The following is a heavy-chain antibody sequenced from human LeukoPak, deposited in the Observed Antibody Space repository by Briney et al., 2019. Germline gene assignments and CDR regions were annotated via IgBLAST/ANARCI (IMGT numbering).Heavy chain of an antibody. CDR2: IYHSGST. CDR1: GGSISSSNW. J-gene: IGHJ2*01. V-gene: IGHV4-4*02. Sequence: SETLSLTCGVSGGSISSSNWWSWVRQPPGKGLEWIGEIYHSGSTNYNPSLKSRVTISVDKSKNQFSLKLSSVTAADTAVYYCARDGGYSYGLNWYFDLWGRGTLVTVSS. CDR3: ARDGGYSYGLNWYFDL. D-gene: IGHD5-18*01.